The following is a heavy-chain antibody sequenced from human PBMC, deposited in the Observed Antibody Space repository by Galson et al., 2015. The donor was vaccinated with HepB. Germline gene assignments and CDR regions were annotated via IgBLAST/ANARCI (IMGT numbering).Heavy chain of an antibody. CDR2: IDPSDSYT. D-gene: IGHD3-22*01. Sequence: QSGAEVKKPGESLRISCKGSGYSFTSYWISWVRQMPGKGLEWMGRIDPSDSYTNYSPSFQGHVTISADKSISTAYLQWSSLKASDTAMYYCARHYDSSGYVLYQEDYWGQGTLVTVSS. V-gene: IGHV5-10-1*01. J-gene: IGHJ4*02. CDR1: GYSFTSYW. CDR3: ARHYDSSGYVLYQEDY.